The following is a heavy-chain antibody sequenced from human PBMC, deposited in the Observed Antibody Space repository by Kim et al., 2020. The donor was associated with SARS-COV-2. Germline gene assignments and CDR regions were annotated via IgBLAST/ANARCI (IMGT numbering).Heavy chain of an antibody. J-gene: IGHJ4*02. D-gene: IGHD2-21*01. CDR1: GFTFSNYW. CDR2: IKEDGSVI. Sequence: GGSLRLSCAASGFTFSNYWMSWIRQAPGKGLERVAHIKEDGSVIDYVDSVKGRFTVSRDNAKDSLYLEMSSLSAEDTAVYYCVREGWGSFCDYWGQGTPVSVSS. V-gene: IGHV3-7*03. CDR3: VREGWGSFCDY.